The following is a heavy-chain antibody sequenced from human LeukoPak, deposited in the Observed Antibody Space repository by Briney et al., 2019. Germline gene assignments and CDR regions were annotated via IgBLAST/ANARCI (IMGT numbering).Heavy chain of an antibody. J-gene: IGHJ4*02. V-gene: IGHV3-23*01. D-gene: IGHD2-8*01. CDR2: ISGSGGST. CDR3: AKDPDCTNGVCYTEDFDY. CDR1: GFTFSSYA. Sequence: GGSLRLSCAASGFTFSSYAMSWVRQAPGKGLEWVSAISGSGGSTYYADSVKGRFTISRDNSKNTLYLQMNSLGAEDTAVYYCAKDPDCTNGVCYTEDFDYWGQGTLVTVSS.